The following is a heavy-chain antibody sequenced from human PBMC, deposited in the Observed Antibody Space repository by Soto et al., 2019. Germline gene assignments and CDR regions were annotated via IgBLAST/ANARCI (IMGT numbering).Heavy chain of an antibody. J-gene: IGHJ6*02. Sequence: QVPLVQSGAEVKKPGASVKVSCKASGYTFTGYYMHWVRQAPGQGLEWMGWINPNSGGTNYAQKSQGRVTMTGDTSIRTAYMELSRLRSDDTAVYYCARDKVSADSSGYYYGYNYGMDVWGQGTAVTVSS. CDR3: ARDKVSADSSGYYYGYNYGMDV. D-gene: IGHD3-22*01. CDR1: GYTFTGYY. CDR2: INPNSGGT. V-gene: IGHV1-2*02.